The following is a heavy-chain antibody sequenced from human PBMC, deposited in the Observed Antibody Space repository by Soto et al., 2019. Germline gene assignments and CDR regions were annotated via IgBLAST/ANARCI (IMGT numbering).Heavy chain of an antibody. CDR1: GGTFSSYA. CDR3: ARSQGSSTSLEIYYYYYYGMDG. J-gene: IGHJ6*02. CDR2: IIPISGTA. Sequence: QVQLVQSGAEVKKPGSSVKVSCKASGGTFSSYAISWVRQAPGQGLEWMGGIIPISGTANYAQKFQGRVTITADESTSTAYMELSSLRSEDTAVYYWARSQGSSTSLEIYYYYYYGMDGWGQGPTVTVSS. D-gene: IGHD2-2*01. V-gene: IGHV1-69*01.